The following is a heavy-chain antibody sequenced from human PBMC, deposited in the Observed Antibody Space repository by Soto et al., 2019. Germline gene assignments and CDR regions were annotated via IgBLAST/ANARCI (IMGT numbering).Heavy chain of an antibody. CDR1: GFTCNNDG. Sequence: GVSLRLSCAASGFTCNNDGMQWVRQAPGKGLEWVAVIWNDGNGYYYANSVKGRFTISRDNSKNTLYLQMSSLRVEDTAVYYCARRQISPPTRGAASARGGMDVWGQGTTVTVSS. V-gene: IGHV3-33*01. J-gene: IGHJ6*02. CDR3: ARRQISPPTRGAASARGGMDV. CDR2: IWNDGNGY. D-gene: IGHD6-13*01.